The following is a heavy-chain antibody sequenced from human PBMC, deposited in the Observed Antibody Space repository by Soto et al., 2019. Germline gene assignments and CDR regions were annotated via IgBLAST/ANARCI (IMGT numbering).Heavy chain of an antibody. CDR3: ARTSAAGKYYYGMDV. Sequence: PGESLKISCKGSGYIFTSYWISWVRQMPGKGLEWMGRIDPTDSSTNYNPSFQGHVTLSVDTSTSTAYLQWRSMKASDTAVYYCARTSAAGKYYYGMDVWGQGTTVTVSS. V-gene: IGHV5-10-1*01. CDR1: GYIFTSYW. D-gene: IGHD6-13*01. CDR2: IDPTDSST. J-gene: IGHJ6*02.